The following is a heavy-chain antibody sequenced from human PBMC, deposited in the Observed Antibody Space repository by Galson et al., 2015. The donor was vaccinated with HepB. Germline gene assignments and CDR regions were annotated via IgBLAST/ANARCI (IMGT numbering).Heavy chain of an antibody. Sequence: SLRLSCAASGFTFSSYGMHWVRQAPGKGLEWVAVISYDGSNKYYADSVKGRFTISRDNSKNTLYLQMNSLRAEDTAVYYCAKDRARSHTEDWGQGTLVTVSS. V-gene: IGHV3-30*18. CDR2: ISYDGSNK. J-gene: IGHJ4*02. CDR3: AKDRARSHTED. CDR1: GFTFSSYG.